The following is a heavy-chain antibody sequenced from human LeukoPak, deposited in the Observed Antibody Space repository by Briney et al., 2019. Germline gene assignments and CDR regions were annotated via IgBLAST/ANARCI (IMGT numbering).Heavy chain of an antibody. CDR2: IYYSGST. V-gene: IGHV4-59*01. Sequence: SETLSLTCTVSGGSISSYYWSWIRQPPGKGLEWIGYIYYSGSTNYNPSLKSRVTISVDTSKNQFSLKLSSVTAADTAVYYCARLDYYDSSAAWGFDYWGQGTLVTVSS. J-gene: IGHJ4*02. CDR3: ARLDYYDSSAAWGFDY. D-gene: IGHD3-22*01. CDR1: GGSISSYY.